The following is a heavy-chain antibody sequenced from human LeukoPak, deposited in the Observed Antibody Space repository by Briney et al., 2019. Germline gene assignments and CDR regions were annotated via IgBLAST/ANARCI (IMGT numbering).Heavy chain of an antibody. J-gene: IGHJ6*02. CDR1: GFTFDDYG. CDR3: ARDPVGTNNNYYYSMDV. CDR2: INWNGGST. V-gene: IGHV3-20*04. Sequence: PGGSLRLSCAASGFTFDDYGMSWVRQAPGKGLEWVSGINWNGGSTGYADSVKGRFTISRDNSKNTLYLQMNSLRVEDTAVYYCARDPVGTNNNYYYSMDVWGQGTTVTVSS. D-gene: IGHD1-26*01.